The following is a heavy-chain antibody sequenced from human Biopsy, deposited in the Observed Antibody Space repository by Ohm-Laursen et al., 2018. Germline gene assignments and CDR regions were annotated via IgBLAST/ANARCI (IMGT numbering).Heavy chain of an antibody. D-gene: IGHD1-14*01. V-gene: IGHV3-9*01. Sequence: SLRLSCAASGFTFDDYAMHWVRQAPGKGLEWVSRISWNSDSIGYADSVKGRFTISRDNAKKSLYLQMNSLRAEDTALYYCAKDRYTGKYYYYYGMDVWGQGTTVSVSS. CDR1: GFTFDDYA. CDR2: ISWNSDSI. CDR3: AKDRYTGKYYYYYGMDV. J-gene: IGHJ6*02.